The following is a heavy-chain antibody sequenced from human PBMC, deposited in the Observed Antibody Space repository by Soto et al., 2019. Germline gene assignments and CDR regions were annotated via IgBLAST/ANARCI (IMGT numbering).Heavy chain of an antibody. J-gene: IGHJ4*02. CDR2: ISGGGGST. D-gene: IGHD6-13*01. CDR1: GFSFDNYA. V-gene: IGHV3-23*01. CDR3: AKDLSISVAGSYFDH. Sequence: GGSLRLSCTASGFSFDNYAISWVRQAPGKGLEWVSSISGGGGSTYYADSVRGRFTVSRDNSKNTVSLQMNSLRAEDTAVYYCAKDLSISVAGSYFDHWGQGTLVTVS.